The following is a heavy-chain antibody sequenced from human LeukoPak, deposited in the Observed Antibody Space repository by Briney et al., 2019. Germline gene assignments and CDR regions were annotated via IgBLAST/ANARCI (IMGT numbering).Heavy chain of an antibody. CDR3: ARQIGVAGKAGVDY. Sequence: SETLSLTCTVSGGSIIRYYWSWIRQPAGKGLEWVGRIYSSGSTKYNPSLKSRVTRSVDTSKNQFSLRLSSVTAADTAVYYCARQIGVAGKAGVDYWGQGTPVTVSS. J-gene: IGHJ4*02. V-gene: IGHV4-4*07. CDR2: IYSSGST. CDR1: GGSIIRYY. D-gene: IGHD6-19*01.